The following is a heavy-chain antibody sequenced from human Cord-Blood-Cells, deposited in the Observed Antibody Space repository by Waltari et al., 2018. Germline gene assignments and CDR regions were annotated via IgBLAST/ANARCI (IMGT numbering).Heavy chain of an antibody. CDR2: IYYSGSP. J-gene: IGHJ5*02. CDR1: GGSISSSSYY. CDR3: ARQVWYGSGSYYNWFDP. Sequence: QLQLQESGPGLVKPSETLSLTCTVSGGSISSSSYYWGWIRQPPGKGLEWIGSIYYSGSPYYNPSLNGRVTISVDTSKNQFSLKLSSVTAADTAVYYCARQVWYGSGSYYNWFDPWGQGTLVTVSS. D-gene: IGHD3-10*01. V-gene: IGHV4-39*01.